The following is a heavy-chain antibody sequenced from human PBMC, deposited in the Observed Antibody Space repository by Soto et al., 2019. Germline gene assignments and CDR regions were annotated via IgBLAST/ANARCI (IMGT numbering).Heavy chain of an antibody. CDR3: ASVYDFWSGYYNGWFGP. CDR2: IYYSGST. V-gene: IGHV4-39*01. D-gene: IGHD3-3*01. Sequence: SETLSLTCTVSGGSISSGGYYWSWIRQHPGKGLEWIGYIYYSGSTYYNPSLKSRVTISVDTSKNQFSLKLSSVTAADTAVYYFASVYDFWSGYYNGWFGPWGQGTLVTVSS. J-gene: IGHJ5*02. CDR1: GGSISSGGYY.